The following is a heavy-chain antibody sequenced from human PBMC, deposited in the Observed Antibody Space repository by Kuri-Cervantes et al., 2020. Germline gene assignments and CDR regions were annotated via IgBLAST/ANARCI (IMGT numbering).Heavy chain of an antibody. Sequence: ASVKVSCKASGYTFTSYDINWVRQATGQGLEWMGWMNPNSGNTGYAQKFQGRVTMTRNTSISTAYMELSSLRSEDTAVYYCARDGSVGADYYYYGMDVWGQGTTVTVSS. J-gene: IGHJ6*01. D-gene: IGHD1-26*01. CDR1: GYTFTSYD. CDR2: MNPNSGNT. V-gene: IGHV1-8*01. CDR3: ARDGSVGADYYYYGMDV.